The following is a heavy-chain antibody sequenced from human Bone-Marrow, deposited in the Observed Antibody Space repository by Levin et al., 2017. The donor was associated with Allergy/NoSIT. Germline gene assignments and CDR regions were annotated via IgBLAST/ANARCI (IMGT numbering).Heavy chain of an antibody. CDR1: GFTFSSYA. CDR3: AKEGYRYYYGMDV. D-gene: IGHD5-12*01. Sequence: GESLKISCAASGFTFSSYAMSWVRQAPGKGLEWVSAISGSGGSTYYADSVKGRFTISRDNSKNTLYLQMNSLRAEDTAVYYCAKEGYRYYYGMDVWGQGTTVTVSS. V-gene: IGHV3-23*01. CDR2: ISGSGGST. J-gene: IGHJ6*02.